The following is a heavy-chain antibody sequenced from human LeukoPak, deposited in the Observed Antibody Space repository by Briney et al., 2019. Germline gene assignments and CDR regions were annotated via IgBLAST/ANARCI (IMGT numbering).Heavy chain of an antibody. D-gene: IGHD2-15*01. V-gene: IGHV1-18*01. J-gene: IGHJ3*02. CDR3: ARRGYCRGGSCDPTSDAFDI. CDR2: ISGYTGDT. CDR1: GYTFTNYD. Sequence: GASVKVSCKTSGYTFTNYDIYWVRQAPGQGLECMGWISGYTGDTKYAQILQGRFTVTTDTSTSTAYMELRSLTYDDTAVYYCARRGYCRGGSCDPTSDAFDIWGQGTMVTVSS.